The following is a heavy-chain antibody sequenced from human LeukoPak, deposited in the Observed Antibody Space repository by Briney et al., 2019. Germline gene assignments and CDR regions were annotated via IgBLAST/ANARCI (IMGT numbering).Heavy chain of an antibody. Sequence: PGGSLRLSCAASGXTFSSFAMSWVRQAPGKGLEWGSAIGGSGGSPYYADSVKGRFTISRDNSKNTLYLQVNSLRAEDTAVYYCAKGRAVAGPIPVDYWGQGTLVTVSS. V-gene: IGHV3-23*01. J-gene: IGHJ4*02. CDR3: AKGRAVAGPIPVDY. D-gene: IGHD6-19*01. CDR1: GXTFSSFA. CDR2: IGGSGGSP.